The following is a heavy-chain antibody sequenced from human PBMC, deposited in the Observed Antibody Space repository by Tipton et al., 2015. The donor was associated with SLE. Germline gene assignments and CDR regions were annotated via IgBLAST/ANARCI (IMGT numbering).Heavy chain of an antibody. D-gene: IGHD1-1*01. J-gene: IGHJ3*02. V-gene: IGHV4-59*11. CDR2: IYYSGST. CDR1: GSSISTPY. Sequence: TLSLTCTVSGSSISTPYWCWIPQPPGKELYWSGYIYYSGSTNYNPSIKSRVTISVDTSKNQFSLKLSSVTAADTAVYYCARVVQGLDAFDIWGQGTMVTV. CDR3: ARVVQGLDAFDI.